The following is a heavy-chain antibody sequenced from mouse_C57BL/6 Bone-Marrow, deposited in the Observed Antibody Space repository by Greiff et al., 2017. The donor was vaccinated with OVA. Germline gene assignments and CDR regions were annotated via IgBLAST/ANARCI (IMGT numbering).Heavy chain of an antibody. J-gene: IGHJ3*01. Sequence: EVKLVESGGGLVKPGGSLKLSCAASGFTFSDYGMHWVRQAPEKGLEWVAYISSGCSTIYYADTVKGRFTISRDNAKNTLFLQMTSLRSEDTAMYYCARPPLGYWGQGTLVTVSA. CDR2: ISSGCSTI. CDR3: ARPPLGY. V-gene: IGHV5-17*01. CDR1: GFTFSDYG. D-gene: IGHD3-3*01.